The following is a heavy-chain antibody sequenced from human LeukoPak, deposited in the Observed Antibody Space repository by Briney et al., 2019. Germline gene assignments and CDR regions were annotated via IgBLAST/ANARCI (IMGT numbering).Heavy chain of an antibody. V-gene: IGHV1-69*05. CDR3: AREFYYDSSGHDY. CDR1: GGTFSSYA. D-gene: IGHD3-22*01. CDR2: IIPIFGTA. J-gene: IGHJ4*02. Sequence: GASVKVSCKASGGTFSSYAISWVRQAPGQGLEWMGRIIPIFGTASYAQKFQGRVTITTDESTSTAYMELSSLRSEDTAVYYCAREFYYDSSGHDYWGQGTLVTVSS.